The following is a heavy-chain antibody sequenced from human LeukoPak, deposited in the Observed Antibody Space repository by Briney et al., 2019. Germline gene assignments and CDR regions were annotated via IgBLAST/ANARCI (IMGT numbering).Heavy chain of an antibody. CDR3: ARDDVDTPPFDY. J-gene: IGHJ4*02. CDR2: IYVSGSS. V-gene: IGHV4-34*01. CDR1: GGSFSGYY. Sequence: PSETLSLTCAVYGGSFSGYYWSWIRQPPGKGLEWIGRIYVSGSSVYNPSLKSRVTISVDTSKNQLSLRLKSVTAADTAVYYCARDDVDTPPFDYLGQGTLVTVSS. D-gene: IGHD5-18*01.